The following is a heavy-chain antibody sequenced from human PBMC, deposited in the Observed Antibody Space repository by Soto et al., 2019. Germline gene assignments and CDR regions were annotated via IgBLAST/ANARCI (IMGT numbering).Heavy chain of an antibody. V-gene: IGHV3-23*01. Sequence: EVQLLESGGGLVQPGGSLRLSCAVSGFTVSTHAIIWVRQGPGKGLEWVSGMSSVGSTYYADSVKGRFTISRDNPNNALYLQMNSLRADDTAIYYCAKEGYVSGFFWGQGTLVTVSS. D-gene: IGHD3-10*01. CDR3: AKEGYVSGFF. CDR2: MSSVGST. J-gene: IGHJ4*02. CDR1: GFTVSTHA.